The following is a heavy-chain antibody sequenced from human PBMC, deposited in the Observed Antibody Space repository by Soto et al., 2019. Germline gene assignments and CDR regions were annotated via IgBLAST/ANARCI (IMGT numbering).Heavy chain of an antibody. D-gene: IGHD3-22*01. V-gene: IGHV3-30*18. J-gene: IGHJ4*02. CDR3: AKDPSPAFMIVVVRPLRY. CDR2: ISYDGSNK. Sequence: QTGGSLRLSCAACGFTFSSYCIHWVRQAPCKGLEWVAVISYDGSNKYYADSVKGRFTISRDNSKNTLYLQMNSLRAEDTAVYYCAKDPSPAFMIVVVRPLRYWGQRTLVTVSS. CDR1: GFTFSSYC.